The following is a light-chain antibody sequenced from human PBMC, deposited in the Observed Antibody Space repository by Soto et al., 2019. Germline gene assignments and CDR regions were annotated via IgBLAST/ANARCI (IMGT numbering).Light chain of an antibody. CDR1: SNDIGGHNH. V-gene: IGLV2-23*02. CDR3: CSYAGIITWV. Sequence: QSALTQPASVSGSPGQSITISCTGTSNDIGGHNHVSWYQQHPGNSPKLIIYEVPERPSGVSNRFSASKSGTTASLTISGLQAEDEADYYCCSYAGIITWVCGGGTKLTVL. J-gene: IGLJ3*02. CDR2: EVP.